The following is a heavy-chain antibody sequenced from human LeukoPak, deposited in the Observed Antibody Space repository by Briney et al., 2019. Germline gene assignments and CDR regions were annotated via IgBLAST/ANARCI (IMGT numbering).Heavy chain of an antibody. D-gene: IGHD3-10*01. CDR1: GFTYSNYC. CDR2: IIWDSGIE. J-gene: IGHJ4*02. Sequence: PGGSLRLSCAASGFTYSNYCMHWVRQAPGKGLEWLAGIIWDSGIEHYADSVRGRFTISRDNAKNSLFLQMNSLRAEDTAFYYFARDTGPAISGFDSWGQGTLVTVSS. V-gene: IGHV3-9*01. CDR3: ARDTGPAISGFDS.